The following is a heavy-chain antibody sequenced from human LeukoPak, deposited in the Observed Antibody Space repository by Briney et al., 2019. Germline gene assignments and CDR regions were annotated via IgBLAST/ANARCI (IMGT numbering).Heavy chain of an antibody. CDR2: INTGGSTT. D-gene: IGHD6-19*01. CDR3: AKGSGWYV. CDR1: GFTFSSFA. Sequence: GGSLRLSCAASGFTFSSFAMTWVRQAPGKGLKSVSVINTGGSTTDYADSVKGRFTISRDNSKNTLYLQMNSLRAEDTAVYYCAKGSGWYVWGQGTLVTVSS. J-gene: IGHJ4*02. V-gene: IGHV3-23*03.